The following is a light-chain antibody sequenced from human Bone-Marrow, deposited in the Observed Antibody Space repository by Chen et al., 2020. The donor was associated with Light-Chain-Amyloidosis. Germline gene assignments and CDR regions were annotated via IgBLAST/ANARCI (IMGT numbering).Light chain of an antibody. V-gene: IGLV3-25*03. Sequence: SSELTQPPSVSVAPGQTATHTCSGDDLPTKYAYWYQQKPGQAPVLVIHRDTERPSGISERFSGSSSGTTATLTISGVQAEDEADYHCQSADSSGTYEVIFGGGTKLTVL. CDR1: DLPTKY. J-gene: IGLJ2*01. CDR3: QSADSSGTYEVI. CDR2: RDT.